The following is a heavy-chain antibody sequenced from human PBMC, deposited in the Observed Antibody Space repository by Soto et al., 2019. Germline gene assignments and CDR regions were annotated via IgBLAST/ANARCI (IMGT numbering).Heavy chain of an antibody. J-gene: IGHJ6*03. CDR2: IKQDGSEK. Sequence: EVQLVESGGGLVQPGGSLRLSCAASGFTFSSYWMSWVRQAPGKGLEWVANIKQDGSEKYYVDSVKGRFTISRDNAKNSLYLQMNSLRAEDTAVYYCARDRDYDYIWGSSHMDVWGKGTTVTVSS. V-gene: IGHV3-7*01. D-gene: IGHD3-16*01. CDR1: GFTFSSYW. CDR3: ARDRDYDYIWGSSHMDV.